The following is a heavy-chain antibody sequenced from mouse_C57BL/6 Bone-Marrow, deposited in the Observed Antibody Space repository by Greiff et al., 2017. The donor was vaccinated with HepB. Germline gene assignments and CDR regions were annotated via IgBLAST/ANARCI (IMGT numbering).Heavy chain of an antibody. CDR3: ARGGISYAMDY. CDR2: INPGSGGT. J-gene: IGHJ4*01. V-gene: IGHV1-54*01. Sequence: QVQLQQSGAELVRPGTSVKVSCKASGYAFTNYLIEWVKQRPGQGLEWIGVINPGSGGTNYNEKFKGKATLTADKSSSTAYMQLSSLTSEDSAVYFCARGGISYAMDYWGQGTSVTVSS. CDR1: GYAFTNYL.